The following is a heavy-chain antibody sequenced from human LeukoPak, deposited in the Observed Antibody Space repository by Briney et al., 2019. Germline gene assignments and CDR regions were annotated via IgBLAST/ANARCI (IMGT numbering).Heavy chain of an antibody. CDR1: GFTFNTYA. D-gene: IGHD3-3*01. V-gene: IGHV3-30*04. J-gene: IGHJ4*02. CDR3: ARGPDSITIFGVVNTPFDY. CDR2: ISYDGSNK. Sequence: AGSLRLSCAASGFTFNTYAIHWVRQAPGKGLEWVAVISYDGSNKDYTDSVKGRITISRDNSKSTLYLHMNSLRAEDTAVYYCARGPDSITIFGVVNTPFDYWGQGTLVTVSS.